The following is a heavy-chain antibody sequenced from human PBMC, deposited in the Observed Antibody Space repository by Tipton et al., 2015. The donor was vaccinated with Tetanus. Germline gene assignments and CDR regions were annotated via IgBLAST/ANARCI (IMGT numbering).Heavy chain of an antibody. Sequence: QLVQSGAEVKKPGASVKVSCKASGYTFTSYYMHWVRQAPGQGLEWMGIINPSGGSTSYAQKFQGRVTMTRDTSTSAVYMELSSLGSEDTAVYYCAREFIAVAGHNWFDPWGQGTLVTVSS. CDR1: GYTFTSYY. V-gene: IGHV1-46*01. J-gene: IGHJ5*02. D-gene: IGHD6-19*01. CDR3: AREFIAVAGHNWFDP. CDR2: INPSGGST.